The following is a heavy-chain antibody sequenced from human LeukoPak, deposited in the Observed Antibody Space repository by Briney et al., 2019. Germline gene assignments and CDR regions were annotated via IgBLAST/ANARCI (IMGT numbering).Heavy chain of an antibody. V-gene: IGHV3-48*03. Sequence: TGGSLRLSCAASGFTFSSYEMNWVRQAPGKGLEWVSYISSSGSTIYYADSVKGRFTISRANANNSLHLQMNSLRAEDTAVYYCARDSLGFGELSNYYYYGMDVWGQGTTVTVSS. J-gene: IGHJ6*02. CDR2: ISSSGSTI. CDR1: GFTFSSYE. CDR3: ARDSLGFGELSNYYYYGMDV. D-gene: IGHD3-10*01.